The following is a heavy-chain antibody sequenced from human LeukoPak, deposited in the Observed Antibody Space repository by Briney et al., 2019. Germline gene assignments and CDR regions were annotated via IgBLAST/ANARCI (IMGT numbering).Heavy chain of an antibody. CDR2: IKDDGSED. V-gene: IGHV3-7*01. D-gene: IGHD3-16*01. CDR1: GFTFSTYW. CDR3: DQSVHHGIGY. J-gene: IGHJ4*02. Sequence: GGSLRLSCAASGFTFSTYWMSWVRQAPGKGLEWVSPIKDDGSEDNYGGFVKGRFTISRDNAKNSLFLQMNSVRAEDTAVYYCDQSVHHGIGYWGQGTLVTVSS.